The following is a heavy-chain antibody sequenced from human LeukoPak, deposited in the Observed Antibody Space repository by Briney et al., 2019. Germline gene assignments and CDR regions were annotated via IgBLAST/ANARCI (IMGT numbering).Heavy chain of an antibody. J-gene: IGHJ4*02. CDR2: ISAYNGNT. V-gene: IGHV1-18*01. CDR3: ARGAIVGATTSLLYYFDY. CDR1: GYTFTSYG. D-gene: IGHD1-26*01. Sequence: HAASVKVSCKASGYTFTSYGISWVRQAPGQGLEWMGWISAYNGNTNYAQKLQGGVTMTTDTSTSTAYMELRSLRSDDTAVYYCARGAIVGATTSLLYYFDYWGQGTLVTVSS.